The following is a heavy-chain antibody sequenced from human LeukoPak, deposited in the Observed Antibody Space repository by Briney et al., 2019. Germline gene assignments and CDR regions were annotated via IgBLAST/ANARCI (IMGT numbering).Heavy chain of an antibody. J-gene: IGHJ4*02. Sequence: GGSLRLSCAASRFTFSSYSMHWVRQAPGKGLEWVAFIRYDGSNKDYADSVKGRFTISRDNSKNTLYLQMNSLRAEDTAVYYCAKATYYYGSGSYDWGQGTLVTVSS. D-gene: IGHD3-10*01. CDR3: AKATYYYGSGSYD. CDR1: RFTFSSYS. V-gene: IGHV3-30*02. CDR2: IRYDGSNK.